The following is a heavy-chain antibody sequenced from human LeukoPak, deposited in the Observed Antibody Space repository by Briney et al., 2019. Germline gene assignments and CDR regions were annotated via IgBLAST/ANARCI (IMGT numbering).Heavy chain of an antibody. J-gene: IGHJ5*02. D-gene: IGHD6-19*01. V-gene: IGHV1-46*01. CDR2: INRSGGST. CDR1: GYTFTSYY. Sequence: ASVKVSCKASGYTFTSYYMHWVRQAPGQALEWMGIINRSGGSTSYAQKFQGRVTMTRDMSTSTVYMELSSLRSEDRAVYYCARVYSSGWYDHWGEGTLVTVSS. CDR3: ARVYSSGWYDH.